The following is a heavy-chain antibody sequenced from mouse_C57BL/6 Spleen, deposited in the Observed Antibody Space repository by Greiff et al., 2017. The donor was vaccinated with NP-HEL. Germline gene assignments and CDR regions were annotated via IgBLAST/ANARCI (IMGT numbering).Heavy chain of an antibody. CDR2: IHPSDSDT. V-gene: IGHV1-74*01. Sequence: VQLQQPGAELVKPGASVKVSCKASGYTFTSYWMHWVKQRPGQGLEWIGRIHPSDSDTNYNQKFKGKATLTVDKSSSTAYMQLSSLTSEDSAVYYWAILGVYYDYDRAFDYWGQGTTLTVSS. CDR3: AILGVYYDYDRAFDY. D-gene: IGHD2-4*01. J-gene: IGHJ2*01. CDR1: GYTFTSYW.